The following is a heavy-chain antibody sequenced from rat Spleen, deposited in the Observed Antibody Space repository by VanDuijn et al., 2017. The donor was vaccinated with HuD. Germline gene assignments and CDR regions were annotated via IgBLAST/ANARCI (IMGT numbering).Heavy chain of an antibody. D-gene: IGHD1-11*01. CDR1: GFTLNNYW. J-gene: IGHJ3*01. Sequence: EVQLVESGGGLVQPGRSLKLSCVASGFTLNNYWMTWIRQAPGKGLEWVASIINTGDSTYYPDSVKGRFTISRDNAKSTLYLTMDSLRSEDTATYYCTRDRYGGSAYNLFAYWGQGTLVTVSS. CDR2: IINTGDST. CDR3: TRDRYGGSAYNLFAY. V-gene: IGHV5-31*01.